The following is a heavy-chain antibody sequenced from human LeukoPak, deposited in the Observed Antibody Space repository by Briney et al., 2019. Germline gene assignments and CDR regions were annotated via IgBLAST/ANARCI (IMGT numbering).Heavy chain of an antibody. V-gene: IGHV4-39*07. J-gene: IGHJ4*02. CDR3: ARDGGGYCSSTSCYSFDY. Sequence: SETLSLTCTVSGGSISSSSYYWGWIRQPPRKGLEWIGSIYYSGSTYSNPSLKSRVTISVDTSKNQFSLKLSSVTAADTAVYYCARDGGGYCSSTSCYSFDYWGQGTLVTVSS. CDR1: GGSISSSSYY. D-gene: IGHD2-2*01. CDR2: IYYSGST.